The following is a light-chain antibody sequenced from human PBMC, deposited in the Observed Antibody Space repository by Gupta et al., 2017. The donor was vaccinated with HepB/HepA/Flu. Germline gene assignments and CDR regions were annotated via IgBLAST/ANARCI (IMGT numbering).Light chain of an antibody. CDR2: SAS. CDR3: HQSYSTPRMCS. CDR1: QSISSY. V-gene: IGKV1-39*01. Sequence: DIQMTQSPSSLSASVGDRVTITCRASQSISSYLNWYQQKPGKAPKLLIYSASSLQSGVPSSFSDSGSGTDFTLTISNLQPEYFATYYCHQSYSTPRMCSFGQGTKLEIK. J-gene: IGKJ2*04.